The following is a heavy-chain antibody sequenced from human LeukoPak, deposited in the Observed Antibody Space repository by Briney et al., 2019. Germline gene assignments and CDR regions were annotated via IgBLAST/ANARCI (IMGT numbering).Heavy chain of an antibody. Sequence: GGSLRLSCAASGFTFSSYAMSWVREAPGKGLEWVSAISGSGGSTYYADSVKGRFTISRDNSKNTLYLQMNSLRAEDTAVYYCAKDFITGTTTSLPYFDYWGQGTLVTVSS. J-gene: IGHJ4*02. CDR1: GFTFSSYA. CDR2: ISGSGGST. V-gene: IGHV3-23*01. D-gene: IGHD1-7*01. CDR3: AKDFITGTTTSLPYFDY.